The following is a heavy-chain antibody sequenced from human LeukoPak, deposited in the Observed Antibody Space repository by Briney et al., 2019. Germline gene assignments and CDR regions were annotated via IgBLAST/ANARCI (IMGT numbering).Heavy chain of an antibody. Sequence: PGGSLRLSCAASGFTVSSNYMSWVRQAPGKGLEWVSVIYSGGSTYYADSVKGRFTISRDNSKNTLYLQMNSLRAEDTAVYYCARGGSIGTALWFGELHHDAFDIWGQGTMVTVSS. CDR3: ARGGSIGTALWFGELHHDAFDI. J-gene: IGHJ3*02. D-gene: IGHD3-10*01. V-gene: IGHV3-66*01. CDR1: GFTVSSNY. CDR2: IYSGGST.